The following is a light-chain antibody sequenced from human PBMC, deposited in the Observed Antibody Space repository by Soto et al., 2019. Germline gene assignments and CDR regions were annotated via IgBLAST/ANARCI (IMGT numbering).Light chain of an antibody. Sequence: QSALTQPPSASGSPGQTVTISCTGTSSDVGGYYYVSWYQQPPGKATQLMIYDVKKPSSGLAGRFSGSYAGYTASLTVSGRQAEDEADYYCSSYAGRNLVVFGGGTKLTVL. V-gene: IGLV2-8*01. CDR1: SSDVGGYYY. CDR2: DVK. CDR3: SSYAGRNLVV. J-gene: IGLJ2*01.